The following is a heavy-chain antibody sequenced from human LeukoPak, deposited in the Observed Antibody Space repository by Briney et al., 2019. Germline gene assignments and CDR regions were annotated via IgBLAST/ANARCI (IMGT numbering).Heavy chain of an antibody. D-gene: IGHD1-26*01. J-gene: IGHJ3*02. CDR3: ATGGRWELPRPYAFEI. CDR2: ISAYNGHT. CDR1: GYTFTSYG. V-gene: IGHV1-18*01. Sequence: ASVKVSCKASGYTFTSYGINWVRQAPGRGLEWMGWISAYNGHTNYAQKLQGRVTVSTDTSTSTAYMELRSLRSDDTAVYYCATGGRWELPRPYAFEIWGQGTMVTVSS.